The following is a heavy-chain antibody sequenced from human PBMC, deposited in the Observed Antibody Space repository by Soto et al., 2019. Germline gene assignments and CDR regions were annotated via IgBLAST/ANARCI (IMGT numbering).Heavy chain of an antibody. CDR3: ATSVTP. CDR1: GGSISSGGYY. Sequence: QVQLQESGPGLVKPSQTLSLTCTVSGGSISSGGYYWSWIRQHPGKGLEWIGYIYYSGSTYYNPSLPGPFTPSGDTSKTQFSLKLRSVTAADTAVYSCATSVTPLGQGTLVTVSS. J-gene: IGHJ5*02. D-gene: IGHD3-10*01. V-gene: IGHV4-31*01. CDR2: IYYSGST.